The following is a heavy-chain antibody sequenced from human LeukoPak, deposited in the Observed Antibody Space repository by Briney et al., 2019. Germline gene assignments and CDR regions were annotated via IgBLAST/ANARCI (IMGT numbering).Heavy chain of an antibody. D-gene: IGHD4-17*01. V-gene: IGHV3-72*01. J-gene: IGHJ6*03. CDR3: ARVVGYYRNYYYYYYLDV. CDR2: SRNKANTFTT. CDR1: GFTFSDHY. Sequence: GGSLRLSCAASGFTFSDHYMAWVRQAPGKGLECVGRSRNKANTFTTEYAASVKGRFTISRDVSTNSLFLQMHSLKTADTAVYYCARVVGYYRNYYYYYYLDVWGKGTTVTVSS.